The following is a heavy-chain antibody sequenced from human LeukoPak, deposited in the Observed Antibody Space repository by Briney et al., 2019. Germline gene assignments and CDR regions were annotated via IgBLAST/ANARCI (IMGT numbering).Heavy chain of an antibody. CDR1: GDSISSSSYY. Sequence: PSETLSLTCTVSGDSISSSSYYWGWIRQPPGTGLEWIGSIYYSGSAYYNPSLRSRVTISVDTSNNHFSLKLSSVTAADTAVYYCARVDYGYARYFDYWGQGTLVTVSS. J-gene: IGHJ4*02. CDR2: IYYSGSA. V-gene: IGHV4-39*02. D-gene: IGHD4/OR15-4a*01. CDR3: ARVDYGYARYFDY.